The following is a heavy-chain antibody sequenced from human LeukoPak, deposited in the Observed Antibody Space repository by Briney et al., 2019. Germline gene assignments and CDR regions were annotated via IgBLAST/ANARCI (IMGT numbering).Heavy chain of an antibody. V-gene: IGHV3-23*01. CDR3: AKHREWLVHNWFDP. Sequence: GGSLRLSRAASGFTLSSYAMVWVRQAPGKGLEGVSAIRGSGGSTYYADSVEGRFTISRDNSKNTLYLQMNSLRAEDTAVYYCAKHREWLVHNWFDPWGQGTLVTVSS. J-gene: IGHJ5*02. CDR2: IRGSGGST. D-gene: IGHD6-19*01. CDR1: GFTLSSYA.